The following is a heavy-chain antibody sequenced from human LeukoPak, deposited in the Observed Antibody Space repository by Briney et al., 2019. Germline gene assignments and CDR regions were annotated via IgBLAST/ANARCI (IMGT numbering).Heavy chain of an antibody. CDR2: ISGSGGST. CDR1: GFTFSSYA. V-gene: IGHV3-23*01. CDR3: AKVSGSYDSFDY. D-gene: IGHD1-26*01. J-gene: IGHJ4*02. Sequence: GGSLRLSCAASGFTFSSYAMSWVRQAPGKGLEWVSAISGSGGSTYYAHSVKGRFTISRDNSKNTLYLQMNSLRAEDTAVYYCAKVSGSYDSFDYWGQGTLATVSS.